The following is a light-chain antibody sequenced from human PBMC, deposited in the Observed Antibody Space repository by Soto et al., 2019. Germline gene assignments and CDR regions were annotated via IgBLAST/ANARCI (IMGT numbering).Light chain of an antibody. CDR3: HQYGTAPLT. V-gene: IGKV3-20*01. CDR1: QSVAATY. Sequence: EVVLTQSPGTLSLSPGERATLSCRASQSVAATYLAWYQQKRGQAPRLLIYGASSRATGIPDRFSGSGSGTDFTLTISRLEPEDFSVYYWHQYGTAPLTFGPATKVDSK. CDR2: GAS. J-gene: IGKJ3*01.